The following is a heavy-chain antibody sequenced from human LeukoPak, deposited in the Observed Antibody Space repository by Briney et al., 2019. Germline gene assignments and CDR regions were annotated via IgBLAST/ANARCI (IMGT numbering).Heavy chain of an antibody. CDR1: GFTFSNFA. Sequence: GGSLRLSCAASGFTFSNFATSWVRQAPGKGLEWVSVITGSGANTYYTPSMRGRFTISRDNSKNMLYLQVSSLRAEDTAIYYCAKDGKQWHDSWGQGILVTVSS. CDR2: ITGSGANT. V-gene: IGHV3-23*01. J-gene: IGHJ4*02. D-gene: IGHD6-19*01. CDR3: AKDGKQWHDS.